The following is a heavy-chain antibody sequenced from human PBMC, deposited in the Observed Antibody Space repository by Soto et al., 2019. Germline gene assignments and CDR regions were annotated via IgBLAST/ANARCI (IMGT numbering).Heavy chain of an antibody. CDR3: PRLVSFAGRNAVGRPVNY. V-gene: IGHV1-2*02. CDR1: GYTFTDYY. J-gene: IGHJ4*02. CDR2: IKPNTGAT. Sequence: QVQLVQSGADVRKPGASVTVSCKASGYTFTDYYVHWIRQAPGQGLAYMGWIKPNTGATNYVERFEGRVTMTRDTSTNTAYMELRRLTVDDTAVYYCPRLVSFAGRNAVGRPVNYWGQGTLVTVSS. D-gene: IGHD1-1*01.